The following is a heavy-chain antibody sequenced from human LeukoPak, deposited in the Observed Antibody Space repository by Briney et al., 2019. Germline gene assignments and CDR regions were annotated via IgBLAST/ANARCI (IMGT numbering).Heavy chain of an antibody. D-gene: IGHD5-12*01. CDR1: GFTFSNYW. CDR2: IKHEGSED. V-gene: IGHV3-7*01. CDR3: GRGGMGEYTGYDDF. Sequence: GGSLRLSCEASGFTFSNYWMSWVRQAPGKGREWVANIKHEGSEDHYVDSVGGGFTISRDNAKHALFLQMNSLRAEDTAVYYCGRGGMGEYTGYDDFWGQGTLVTVSS. J-gene: IGHJ4*02.